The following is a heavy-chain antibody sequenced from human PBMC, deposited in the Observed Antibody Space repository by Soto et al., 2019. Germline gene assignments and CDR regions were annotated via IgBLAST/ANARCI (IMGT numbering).Heavy chain of an antibody. Sequence: PSETLSLTCAVSGGSISSSNWWSWVRQPPGKGLEWIGEIYHSGSTNYNPSLKSRVTISVDKSKNQFSLKLSSVTAADTAVYYCARGPGYSSSWFGYFDLWGQGTPVTVSS. CDR2: IYHSGST. CDR3: ARGPGYSSSWFGYFDL. V-gene: IGHV4-4*02. D-gene: IGHD6-13*01. J-gene: IGHJ4*02. CDR1: GGSISSSNW.